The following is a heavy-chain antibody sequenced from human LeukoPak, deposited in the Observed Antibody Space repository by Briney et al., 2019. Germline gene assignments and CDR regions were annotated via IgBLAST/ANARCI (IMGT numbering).Heavy chain of an antibody. V-gene: IGHV3-48*01. CDR3: ARCAAWFGDLLDWFDP. D-gene: IGHD3-10*01. CDR2: ISSSSSTI. J-gene: IGHJ5*02. Sequence: LAGGSLRLSCAASGFTFSSYSMNWVRQAPGKGLEWVSYISSSSSTIYYADSVKGRFTISRDNAKNSLYLQMNSLRAEDTAVYYCARCAAWFGDLLDWFDPWGQGTLVTVSS. CDR1: GFTFSSYS.